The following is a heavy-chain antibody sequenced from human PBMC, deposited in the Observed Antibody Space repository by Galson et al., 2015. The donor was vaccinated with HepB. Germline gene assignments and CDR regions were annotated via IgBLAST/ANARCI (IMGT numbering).Heavy chain of an antibody. J-gene: IGHJ6*02. CDR2: IYSGGSA. V-gene: IGHV3-66*01. D-gene: IGHD6-19*01. CDR1: GFTVSSNY. Sequence: SLRLSCAASGFTVSSNYMSWVRQAPGKGLEWVSVIYSGGSAYYADSVKGRFTISRDNSKNTLYLQMNSLRAEDTAVYYCARTPYSIAVAGTRYGMDVWGQGTTVTVSS. CDR3: ARTPYSIAVAGTRYGMDV.